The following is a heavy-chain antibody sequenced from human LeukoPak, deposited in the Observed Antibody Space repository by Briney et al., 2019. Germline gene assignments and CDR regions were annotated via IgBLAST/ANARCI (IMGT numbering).Heavy chain of an antibody. V-gene: IGHV3-20*04. J-gene: IGHJ6*03. Sequence: GGSLRLSCAASGFAFSNYGINWVRQAPGKGLEWVSGINWNGGSTGYADSVKGRFTISRDNSKNTLYLQMNSLRAEDTAVYYCAKDLRTYYDILTGYGRYYYYYMDVWGKGTTVTVSS. CDR2: INWNGGST. CDR3: AKDLRTYYDILTGYGRYYYYYMDV. CDR1: GFAFSNYG. D-gene: IGHD3-9*01.